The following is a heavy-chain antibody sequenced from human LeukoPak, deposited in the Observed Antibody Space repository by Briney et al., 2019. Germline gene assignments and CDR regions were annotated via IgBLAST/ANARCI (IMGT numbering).Heavy chain of an antibody. J-gene: IGHJ3*02. V-gene: IGHV4-39*02. Sequence: PSETLSLICSVSGGSVRSSGYSWGWVRQPPGKGLQWIGTISYSGNTYFNPSLLSRASISVDTSKSQFSLRVGSVTAADTAVYYCARAPADIVLMVYAIWAFDIWGQGTMVTVSS. CDR1: GGSVRSSGYS. CDR2: ISYSGNT. D-gene: IGHD2-8*01. CDR3: ARAPADIVLMVYAIWAFDI.